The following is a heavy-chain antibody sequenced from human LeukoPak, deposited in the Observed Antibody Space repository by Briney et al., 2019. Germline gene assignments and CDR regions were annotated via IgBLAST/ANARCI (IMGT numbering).Heavy chain of an antibody. Sequence: SETLSLTCAVSGYSISSGYCWGWIRQPPGKGLEWIGSMCHSGSTYYNPSLKSRVTISVDTSKNQFSLKLSSVTAADTAVYYCARALGGPYDYVWGTYRYPFDYWGQGTLVTASS. CDR2: MCHSGST. CDR3: ARALGGPYDYVWGTYRYPFDY. CDR1: GYSISSGYC. J-gene: IGHJ4*02. V-gene: IGHV4-38-2*01. D-gene: IGHD3-16*02.